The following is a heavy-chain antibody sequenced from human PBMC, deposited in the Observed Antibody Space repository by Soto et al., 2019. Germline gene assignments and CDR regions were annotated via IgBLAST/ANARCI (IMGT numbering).Heavy chain of an antibody. Sequence: QVQLVQSGAEVKKPGASVKVSCKASGYTFTSYGISWVRQAPGQGLEWMGWISAYNGNTNYAQKLQGRVTMTTDTSTSTAYMERRSLRSDDTAVYYCARAYCTNGVCLRFDPWGQGTLVTVSS. J-gene: IGHJ5*02. V-gene: IGHV1-18*04. CDR2: ISAYNGNT. CDR1: GYTFTSYG. CDR3: ARAYCTNGVCLRFDP. D-gene: IGHD2-8*01.